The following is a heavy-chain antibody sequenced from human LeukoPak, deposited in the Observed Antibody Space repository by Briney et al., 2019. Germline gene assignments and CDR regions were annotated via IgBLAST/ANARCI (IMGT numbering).Heavy chain of an antibody. J-gene: IGHJ6*02. V-gene: IGHV3-23*01. CDR3: ARVAHFDRGMDV. CDR1: GFTFSIYA. CDR2: IRGSDDNT. D-gene: IGHD3-9*01. Sequence: GGSLRLSCAASGFTFSIYAMSWVRQAPGKGLEWVSGIRGSDDNTYYADSVKGRFTISRDNTKKTLYLEMNSLRAEDTAVYFCARVAHFDRGMDVWGQGTTVTVSS.